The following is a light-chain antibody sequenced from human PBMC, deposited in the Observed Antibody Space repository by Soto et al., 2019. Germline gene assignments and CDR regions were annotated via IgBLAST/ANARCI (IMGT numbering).Light chain of an antibody. CDR1: QHILYTTNNKNY. V-gene: IGKV4-1*01. Sequence: ILLTPPPDSLAVSLGERSTIICKSSQHILYTTNNKNYLAWYQQKPGQAPRLLIYGASSRATGIPDRFSGGGSGTDFTLTISRLEPEDFAVYYCQQYSSYPRTFGQGTKVDIK. CDR2: GAS. CDR3: QQYSSYPRT. J-gene: IGKJ1*01.